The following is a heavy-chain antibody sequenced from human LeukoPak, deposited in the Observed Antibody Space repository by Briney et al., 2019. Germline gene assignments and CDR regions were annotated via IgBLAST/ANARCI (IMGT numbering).Heavy chain of an antibody. J-gene: IGHJ2*01. Sequence: QVQLQESGPGLVKPSQTLSLTCTVSGGSISSYYWSWLRQPPRKGLEWLGYIYYSGSTNYNPSLKSRVTISVDTSKNQFSLKLSSVTAADTAVYYCARYHLGTDWYFDLWGRGTLVTVSS. CDR2: IYYSGST. CDR1: GGSISSYY. D-gene: IGHD7-27*01. CDR3: ARYHLGTDWYFDL. V-gene: IGHV4-59*01.